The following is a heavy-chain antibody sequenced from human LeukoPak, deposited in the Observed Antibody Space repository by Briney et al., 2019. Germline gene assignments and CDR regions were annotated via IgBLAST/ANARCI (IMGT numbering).Heavy chain of an antibody. D-gene: IGHD1-26*01. V-gene: IGHV1-2*02. Sequence: ASVKVSCKASGYSFSDYYIHWVRQAPGQGLGWMGWINPDSGGTNYAQKFQGRVTMTRDTSINTAYMELSSLTSDDTAVYFCARNRGGSYFIYWGQGTLVTVSS. J-gene: IGHJ4*02. CDR3: ARNRGGSYFIY. CDR1: GYSFSDYY. CDR2: INPDSGGT.